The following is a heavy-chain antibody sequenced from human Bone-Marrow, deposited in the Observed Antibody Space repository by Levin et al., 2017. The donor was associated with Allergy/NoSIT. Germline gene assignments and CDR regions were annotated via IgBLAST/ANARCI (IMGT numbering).Heavy chain of an antibody. D-gene: IGHD2-15*01. J-gene: IGHJ4*02. Sequence: GGSLRLSCVASGFKFNSYAMNWVRQAPGRGLEWVSGISGSGSNTFYADSVKGRFTISRDNSKNTLYLQNNNLRADDTAVYYCAKAACSAGSCYFDSWGQGTLVTVSS. CDR3: AKAACSAGSCYFDS. V-gene: IGHV3-23*01. CDR1: GFKFNSYA. CDR2: ISGSGSNT.